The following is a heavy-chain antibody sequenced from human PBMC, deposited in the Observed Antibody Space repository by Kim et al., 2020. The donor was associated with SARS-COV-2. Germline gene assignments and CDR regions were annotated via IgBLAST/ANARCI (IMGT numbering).Heavy chain of an antibody. CDR3: ARRAGITIFGVAPGAFDI. CDR2: ISAYNGNT. V-gene: IGHV1-18*01. CDR1: GYTFTSYG. J-gene: IGHJ3*02. Sequence: ASVKVSCKASGYTFTSYGISWVRQAPGQGLEWMGWISAYNGNTNYAQKLQGRVTMTTDTSTSTAYMELRSLRSDDTAVYYCARRAGITIFGVAPGAFDIWGQGTMVTVSS. D-gene: IGHD3-3*01.